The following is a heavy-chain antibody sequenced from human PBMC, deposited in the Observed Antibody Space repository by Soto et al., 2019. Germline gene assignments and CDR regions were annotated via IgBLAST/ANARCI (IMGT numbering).Heavy chain of an antibody. CDR3: ARGHSGSYYYYYYYGMDV. D-gene: IGHD1-26*01. Sequence: GGSLRLSCAASGFTFSSYWMHWVRQAPGKGLVWVSRINSDGSSTSYADSVKGRFTISRDNAKNTLYLQMNSLRAEDTAVYYCARGHSGSYYYYYYYGMDVWGQGTTVIVSS. CDR2: INSDGSST. J-gene: IGHJ6*02. CDR1: GFTFSSYW. V-gene: IGHV3-74*01.